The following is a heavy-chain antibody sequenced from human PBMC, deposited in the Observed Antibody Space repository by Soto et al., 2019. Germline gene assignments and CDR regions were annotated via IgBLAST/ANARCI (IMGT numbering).Heavy chain of an antibody. CDR1: GGSISSGDYF. J-gene: IGHJ4*02. Sequence: KASETLSLTCTVSGGSISSGDYFWNWIRQPPGKGLEWIGYIYYSGSTYYNPSLKSRGTISLDMSKNQFSLKLSSVTAADTAVYYCARTLVTNYYFDYWGQGTLVTVSS. D-gene: IGHD5-18*01. CDR2: IYYSGST. V-gene: IGHV4-30-4*01. CDR3: ARTLVTNYYFDY.